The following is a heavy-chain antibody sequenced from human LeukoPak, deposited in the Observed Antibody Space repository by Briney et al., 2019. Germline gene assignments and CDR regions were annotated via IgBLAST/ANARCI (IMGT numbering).Heavy chain of an antibody. Sequence: ASVKVSCKASGYTFTGYYMHWVRQAPGQGLEWMGWINPNSGGTNYAQKFQGRVTMTRDTFISTAYMELSRLRSDDTAVYYCARDVWSGYYGAFDIWGQGTMVTVSS. V-gene: IGHV1-2*02. CDR1: GYTFTGYY. J-gene: IGHJ3*02. CDR3: ARDVWSGYYGAFDI. D-gene: IGHD3-3*01. CDR2: INPNSGGT.